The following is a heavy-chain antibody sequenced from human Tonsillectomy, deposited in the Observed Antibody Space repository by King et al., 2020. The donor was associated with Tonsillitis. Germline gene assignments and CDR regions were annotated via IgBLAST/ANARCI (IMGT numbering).Heavy chain of an antibody. CDR2: INHSGGT. CDR3: ARALGYSGYGIYSFDY. V-gene: IGHV4-34*01. Sequence: VQLQQWGAGLLKPSETLSLTCAVYGGSFSGYYWSWIRQPPGKGLEWIGEINHSGGTNYNPSLKSRVTISVDTSKNQFSLKLSSVTAADTAVYYCARALGYSGYGIYSFDYWGQGTLVTVSS. D-gene: IGHD5-12*01. J-gene: IGHJ4*02. CDR1: GGSFSGYY.